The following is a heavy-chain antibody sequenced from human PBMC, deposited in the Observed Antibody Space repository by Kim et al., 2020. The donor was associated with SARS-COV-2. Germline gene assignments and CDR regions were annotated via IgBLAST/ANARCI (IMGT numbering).Heavy chain of an antibody. CDR3: ARPYSGSYFGYFDY. V-gene: IGHV3-30*04. CDR2: ISYDGSNK. CDR1: GFTFSSYA. J-gene: IGHJ4*02. D-gene: IGHD1-26*01. Sequence: GGSLRLSCAASGFTFSSYAMHWVRQAPGKGLEWVAVISYDGSNKYYADSVKGRFTISRDNSKNTLYLQMNSLRAEDTAVYYCARPYSGSYFGYFDYWGQGALVTVSS.